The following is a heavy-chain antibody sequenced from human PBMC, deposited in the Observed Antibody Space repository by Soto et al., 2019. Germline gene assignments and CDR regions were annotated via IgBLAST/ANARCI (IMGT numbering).Heavy chain of an antibody. CDR1: GFAISRGYY. D-gene: IGHD2-21*02. CDR3: AREKVGTTFFDT. CDR2: IYPSVSS. V-gene: IGHV4-38-2*02. J-gene: IGHJ4*02. Sequence: SETLSLTCSVSGFAISRGYYWSWVRQPPGKGLEWIGSIYPSVSSYHNPSLATRLGLSIDASKNQFTLNLTSVTAADTALYFCAREKVGTTFFDTWGQGIQVTVSS.